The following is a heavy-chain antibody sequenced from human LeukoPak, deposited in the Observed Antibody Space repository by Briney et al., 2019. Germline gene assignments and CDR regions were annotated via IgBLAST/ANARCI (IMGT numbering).Heavy chain of an antibody. CDR3: ARSGYSSGWYTDY. CDR2: IYTSGST. V-gene: IGHV4-61*02. CDR1: GGSISSGSYY. J-gene: IGHJ4*02. Sequence: SETLSLTCTVSGGSISSGSYYWSWIRQPDGKGLEWIGRIYTSGSTNYNPSLKSRVTISVDTSKNQFSLKLSSVTAADTAVYYCARSGYSSGWYTDYWGQGTLVTVSS. D-gene: IGHD6-19*01.